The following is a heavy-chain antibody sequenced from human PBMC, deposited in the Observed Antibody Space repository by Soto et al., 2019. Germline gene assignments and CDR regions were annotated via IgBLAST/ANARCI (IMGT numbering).Heavy chain of an antibody. CDR1: GFTFSSYW. CDR3: EREGIAAAGTVPKFPYYYYGMDV. J-gene: IGHJ6*02. D-gene: IGHD6-13*01. Sequence: GGSLRLSCAASGFTFSSYWMSWVRQAPGKGLEWVANIKQDGSAKYYVDSVKGRFTISRDNAKNSLYLQMNSLRAEDTAVYYCEREGIAAAGTVPKFPYYYYGMDVWGQGTTVTGSS. V-gene: IGHV3-7*01. CDR2: IKQDGSAK.